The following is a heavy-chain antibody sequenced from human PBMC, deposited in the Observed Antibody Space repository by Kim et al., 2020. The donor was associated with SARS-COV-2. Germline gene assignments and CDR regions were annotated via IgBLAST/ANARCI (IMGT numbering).Heavy chain of an antibody. Sequence: SETLSLTCTVSGDSISSYYWSWIRQPAGKGLEWIGRIYTTGSTNYNPSLKSRVTMSVDTSKNQFSLKLSSVTAADTAVYYCARDRRGDCSSTSCYTNWFDPWGQGTLVTVSS. V-gene: IGHV4-4*07. CDR2: IYTTGST. CDR1: GDSISSYY. CDR3: ARDRRGDCSSTSCYTNWFDP. J-gene: IGHJ5*02. D-gene: IGHD2-2*02.